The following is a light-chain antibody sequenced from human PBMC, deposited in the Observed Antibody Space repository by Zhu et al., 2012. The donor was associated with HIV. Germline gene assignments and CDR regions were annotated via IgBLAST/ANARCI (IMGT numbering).Light chain of an antibody. V-gene: IGKV3-20*01. CDR1: QSVSSSF. CDR3: QQFGSSPWT. J-gene: IGKJ1*01. CDR2: GAS. Sequence: EIVLTQSPGTLSLSPGERATLSCWASQSVSSSFLAWYQQKPGQAPRLLIYGASSRATGIPDGFSGSGSGTDFTLTISRLEPEDFAVYYCQQFGSSPWTFGQGTKVEIK.